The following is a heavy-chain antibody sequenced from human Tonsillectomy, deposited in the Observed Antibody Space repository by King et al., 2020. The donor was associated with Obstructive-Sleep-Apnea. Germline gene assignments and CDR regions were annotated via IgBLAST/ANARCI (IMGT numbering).Heavy chain of an antibody. CDR2: IYYSGST. V-gene: IGHV4-39*07. CDR1: GGSISSSSYY. CDR3: ASDSSGYYYIDY. D-gene: IGHD3-22*01. J-gene: IGHJ4*02. Sequence: QLQESGPGLVKPSETLSLTCTVSGGSISSSSYYWGWIRQPPGKGLEWIGSIYYSGSTYYNPSLESRVTISVDTSKNQFSLKLSSVTAADTAVYYCASDSSGYYYIDYWGQGTLVTVSS.